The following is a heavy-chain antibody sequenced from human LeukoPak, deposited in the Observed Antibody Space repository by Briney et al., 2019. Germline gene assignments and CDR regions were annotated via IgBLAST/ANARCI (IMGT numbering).Heavy chain of an antibody. J-gene: IGHJ4*02. V-gene: IGHV3-48*01. D-gene: IGHD3-22*01. CDR1: GFSFSSSD. Sequence: GGSLRLSCTASGFSFSSSDMDWVRQAPGRGLEWISYISNTGNTKYCADSVKGRFTISRDNAKNSLFLQLNSLRAEDTAVYYCAKKAGWYYYDSSGHLDYWGQGTLVTVSS. CDR2: ISNTGNTK. CDR3: AKKAGWYYYDSSGHLDY.